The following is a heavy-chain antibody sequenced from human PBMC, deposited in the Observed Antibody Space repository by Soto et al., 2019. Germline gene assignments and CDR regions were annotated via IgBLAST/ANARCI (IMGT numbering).Heavy chain of an antibody. V-gene: IGHV4-59*01. CDR3: GSGSSWYIDY. J-gene: IGHJ4*02. Sequence: SETLSLTCTVSGGSISSYYWSWIRQPPGKGLEWIGYIYYSGSTNYNPSPKSRVTISVDTSKNQFSLKLSSVAAADTAVYYCGSGSSWYIDYWGQGTLVTVSS. CDR1: GGSISSYY. D-gene: IGHD6-13*01. CDR2: IYYSGST.